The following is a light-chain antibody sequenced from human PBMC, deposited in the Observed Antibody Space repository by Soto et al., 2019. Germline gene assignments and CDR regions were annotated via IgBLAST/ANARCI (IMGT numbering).Light chain of an antibody. CDR2: ATS. V-gene: IGKV1-6*01. J-gene: IGKJ1*01. CDR3: IQDFISPLT. Sequence: AIQMTQSPSSLSASLGDRVTITCRASQGIRGDLGWYQQKPGKAPKLLISATSTLQSGVPSRFSGRGSGTNFTLTIRSLQSEDSETYYCIQDFISPLTVGQGTKVDIK. CDR1: QGIRGD.